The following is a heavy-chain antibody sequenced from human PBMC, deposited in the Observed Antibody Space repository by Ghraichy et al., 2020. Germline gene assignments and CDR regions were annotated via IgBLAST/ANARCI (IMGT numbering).Heavy chain of an antibody. V-gene: IGHV3-48*02. D-gene: IGHD6-6*01. Sequence: GGSLRLSCAASGFTFSSYSMNWVRQAPGKGLEWVSYISSSSSTIYYADSVKGRFTISRDNAKNSLYLQMNSLRDEDTAVYYCARGMTSIAAIRGFDYWGQGTLVTVSS. CDR3: ARGMTSIAAIRGFDY. CDR1: GFTFSSYS. CDR2: ISSSSSTI. J-gene: IGHJ4*02.